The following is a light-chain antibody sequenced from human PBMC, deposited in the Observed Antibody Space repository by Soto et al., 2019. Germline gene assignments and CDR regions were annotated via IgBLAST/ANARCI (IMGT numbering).Light chain of an antibody. CDR1: QSVSSY. J-gene: IGKJ1*01. CDR3: HQHNSWPRT. Sequence: EIVITQSPAPLSASRGETATISYLASQSVSSYLAWYQQKPGQAPRLLIYGASTRATGIPARFSGSGSGTEFTLTISSLQSEDFAVYYCHQHNSWPRTFGQGTKVDIK. CDR2: GAS. V-gene: IGKV3D-15*01.